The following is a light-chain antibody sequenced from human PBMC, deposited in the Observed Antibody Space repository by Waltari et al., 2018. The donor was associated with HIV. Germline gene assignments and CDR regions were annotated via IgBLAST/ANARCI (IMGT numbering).Light chain of an antibody. Sequence: DIQMTQSPSSLSASVGDRVTITCRASQTISNYLNWFQQKPGKAPKLLIFAAYSLQSGVPSRFSGGGSGTDFTLTISSLQPDDFATYFCQQTYGSPPTFGPGTKVDV. J-gene: IGKJ3*01. CDR3: QQTYGSPPT. V-gene: IGKV1-39*01. CDR1: QTISNY. CDR2: AAY.